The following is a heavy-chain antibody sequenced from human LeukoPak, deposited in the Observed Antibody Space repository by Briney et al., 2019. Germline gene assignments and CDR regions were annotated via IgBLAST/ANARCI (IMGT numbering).Heavy chain of an antibody. Sequence: PSQTLSLTCTVSGGSISSGDYYWSWIRQPPGKGLEWIGYIYYSGSTYYNPSLKSRVTISVDTSKNQFSLKLSSVTAADTAVYYCARGGAYGDPEVGVSFRWGQGTLVTVSS. CDR3: ARGGAYGDPEVGVSFR. V-gene: IGHV4-30-4*01. J-gene: IGHJ4*02. D-gene: IGHD4-17*01. CDR1: GGSISSGDYY. CDR2: IYYSGST.